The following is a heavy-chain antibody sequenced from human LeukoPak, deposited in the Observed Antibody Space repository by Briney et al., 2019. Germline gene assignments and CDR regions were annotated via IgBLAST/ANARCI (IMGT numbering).Heavy chain of an antibody. Sequence: GGSLRLSCAASGFTLSSNYMSWVRQAPGKGLEWVSVIYSGGSTYYTDSVKGRFTISRDNSKNTLHLQMSSLRAEDTALYYCVKDRCDRTTCPEVWGQGTLVTVSS. CDR2: IYSGGST. CDR1: GFTLSSNY. J-gene: IGHJ4*02. V-gene: IGHV3-53*01. D-gene: IGHD2-2*01. CDR3: VKDRCDRTTCPEV.